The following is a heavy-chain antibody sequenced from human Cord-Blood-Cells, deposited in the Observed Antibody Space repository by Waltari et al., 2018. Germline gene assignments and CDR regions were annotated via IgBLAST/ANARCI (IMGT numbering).Heavy chain of an antibody. V-gene: IGHV1-8*01. CDR1: GYTFTSYD. J-gene: IGHJ5*02. CDR3: ARVVAMVRGVINWFDP. Sequence: QVQLVQSGAEVKNPGASVKVSCTASGYTFTSYDINWVRQATGQGLEWMGGMNPNSDSKGYAEKFQGRVTMTRNTSMSTAYMVLSSLRSEETAVDYCARVVAMVRGVINWFDPWGQGTLVTVSS. D-gene: IGHD3-10*01. CDR2: MNPNSDSK.